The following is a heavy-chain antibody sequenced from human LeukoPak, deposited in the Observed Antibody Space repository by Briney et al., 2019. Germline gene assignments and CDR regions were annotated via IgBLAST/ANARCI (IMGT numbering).Heavy chain of an antibody. V-gene: IGHV1-18*01. CDR3: ARDQEFRPGGAFDI. J-gene: IGHJ3*02. Sequence: ASVKVSCKASGYTFTSYGISWVRQAPGQGLEWMGWISAYNGNTNYGQKLQGRVTMTTDTSTSTAYMELRSLRSDDTAVYYCARDQEFRPGGAFDIWGQGTMVTVSS. D-gene: IGHD3-10*01. CDR1: GYTFTSYG. CDR2: ISAYNGNT.